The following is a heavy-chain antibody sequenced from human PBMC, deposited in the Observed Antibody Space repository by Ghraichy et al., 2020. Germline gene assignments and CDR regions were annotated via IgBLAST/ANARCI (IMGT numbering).Heavy chain of an antibody. CDR2: IYDNGRT. CDR1: GASLSSGGHS. Sequence: SETLSLTCSVSGASLSSGGHSWGWLRQPPGKGLEWIGYIYDNGRTYYNPSLKSRVTISQDRSKNHFSLELNSVTAADTAVYYCASSSLVTGSIYSYTMDDWGQGTTVTVSS. D-gene: IGHD7-27*01. CDR3: ASSSLVTGSIYSYTMDD. J-gene: IGHJ6*02. V-gene: IGHV4-30-2*01.